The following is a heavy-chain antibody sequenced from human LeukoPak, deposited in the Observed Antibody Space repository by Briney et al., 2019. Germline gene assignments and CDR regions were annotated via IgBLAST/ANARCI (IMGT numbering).Heavy chain of an antibody. V-gene: IGHV1-2*04. J-gene: IGHJ4*02. Sequence: ASVKVSCKVSGYTLTELSMHWVRQAPGQGLEWMGWINPNSGGTNYAQKFQGWVTMTRDTSISTAYMELSRLRSDDTAMYYCARSPTYLTAYYFDYWGQGTLVAVSS. CDR3: ARSPTYLTAYYFDY. D-gene: IGHD3-9*01. CDR1: GYTLTELS. CDR2: INPNSGGT.